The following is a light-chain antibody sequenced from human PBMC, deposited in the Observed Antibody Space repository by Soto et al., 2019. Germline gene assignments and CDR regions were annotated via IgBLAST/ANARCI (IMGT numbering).Light chain of an antibody. CDR3: HQHGRSQFT. Sequence: DIVLTQSPGTLSLSPGERATLSCRASQNVPASFLAWYQRKPGQAPRLLIYGASNRAADIPARFNGTGSGTDFTLSINTLEPEDFGMYFCHQHGRSQFTFGQGTKLDIK. CDR1: QNVPASF. J-gene: IGKJ2*01. CDR2: GAS. V-gene: IGKV3-20*01.